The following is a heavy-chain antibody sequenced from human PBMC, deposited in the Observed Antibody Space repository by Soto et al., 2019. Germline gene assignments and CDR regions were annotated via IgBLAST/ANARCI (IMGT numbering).Heavy chain of an antibody. V-gene: IGHV2-70*01. J-gene: IGHJ6*02. CDR2: IDWDDDK. CDR1: GFSLSTSGMC. D-gene: IGHD3-22*01. CDR3: ARAPRVYYYDSSGYYYYYYGMDV. Sequence: SGPTLVNPTQTLTLTCTFSGFSLSTSGMCVSWIRQPPGKALEWLALIDWDDDKYYSTSLKTRLTISKDTSKNQVVLTMTNMDPVDTATYYCARAPRVYYYDSSGYYYYYYGMDVWGQGTTVTVSS.